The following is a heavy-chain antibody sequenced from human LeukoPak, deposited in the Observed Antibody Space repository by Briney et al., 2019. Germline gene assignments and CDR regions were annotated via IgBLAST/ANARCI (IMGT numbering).Heavy chain of an antibody. D-gene: IGHD2-15*01. CDR3: AKDICSGGSCYSFDY. CDR2: ISGDGGST. CDR1: GFTFDDFP. Sequence: GGSLRLSCAASGFTFDDFPMPWVRQAPGKGLEWVSPISGDGGSTYYADSVKGRFTISRDNSKNSLYLQMNSLRTEDTALYYCAKDICSGGSCYSFDYWGQGTLVTVSS. V-gene: IGHV3-43*02. J-gene: IGHJ4*02.